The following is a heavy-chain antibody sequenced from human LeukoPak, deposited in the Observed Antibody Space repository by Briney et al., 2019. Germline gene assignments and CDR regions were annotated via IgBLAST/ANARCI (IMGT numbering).Heavy chain of an antibody. D-gene: IGHD6-19*01. Sequence: GGSLRFSCAASGFSFSGYSMNWVRQAPGKGLEWVSFISKSGSNIYYADSVRGRFTISRDNDGNSLYLQMNSLRDEDTALYYCASLHHLPRGGVPVTISWGQGTLVTVSS. CDR1: GFSFSGYS. CDR3: ASLHHLPRGGVPVTIS. CDR2: ISKSGSNI. J-gene: IGHJ5*02. V-gene: IGHV3-48*02.